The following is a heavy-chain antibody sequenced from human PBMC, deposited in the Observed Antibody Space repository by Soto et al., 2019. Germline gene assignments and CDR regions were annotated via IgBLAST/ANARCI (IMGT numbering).Heavy chain of an antibody. CDR1: GDSVSSNSAA. Sequence: SQTLSLTCAISGDSVSSNSAAWNWIRQSPSRGLEWLGRTYYRSKWYNDYAVSVKSRITINPDTSKNQFSLQLNSVTPEDTAVYYCATEGVENWTYALLTYYYYGMDVWGQGTTVTVSS. CDR3: ATEGVENWTYALLTYYYYGMDV. D-gene: IGHD1-7*01. J-gene: IGHJ6*02. V-gene: IGHV6-1*01. CDR2: TYYRSKWYN.